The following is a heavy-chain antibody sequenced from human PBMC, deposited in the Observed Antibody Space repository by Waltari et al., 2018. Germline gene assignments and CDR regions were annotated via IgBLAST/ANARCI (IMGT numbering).Heavy chain of an antibody. CDR3: ARGSPWFDP. J-gene: IGHJ5*02. V-gene: IGHV4-34*01. CDR2: INHSGST. Sequence: QVQLQQWGAVLLKPSETLSLTCAVYGGSFSGYYWSWIRQAPGKGLEWIGEINHSGSTNYNPSLKSRVTISVEKSKNQFSMKLSSVRGADTAVYYCARGSPWFDPWGQGTLVTVSS. CDR1: GGSFSGYY.